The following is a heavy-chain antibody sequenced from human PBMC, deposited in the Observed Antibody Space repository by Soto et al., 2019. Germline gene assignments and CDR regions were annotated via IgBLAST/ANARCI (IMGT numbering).Heavy chain of an antibody. CDR1: GFTFSSYA. D-gene: IGHD6-13*01. CDR3: AKDCGGFGYRSSWDVDY. J-gene: IGHJ4*02. V-gene: IGHV3-23*01. Sequence: EVQLLESGGGLVQPGGYLRLSCAASGFTFSSYAMSWVRQAPGKGLEWVSAISGSGGSTYYADSVKGRFTISRDNSKNPLYLQMDSLRAEDTAVYYCAKDCGGFGYRSSWDVDYWGQGTLVTLSS. CDR2: ISGSGGST.